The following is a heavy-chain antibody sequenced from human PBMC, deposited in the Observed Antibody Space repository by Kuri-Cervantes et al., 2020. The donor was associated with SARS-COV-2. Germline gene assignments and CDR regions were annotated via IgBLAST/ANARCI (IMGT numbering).Heavy chain of an antibody. CDR2: INDRGVGT. CDR1: GFTFTNYA. D-gene: IGHD5-24*01. J-gene: IGHJ3*02. Sequence: LSLTCAASGFTFTNYAMNWVRQAPGKGLEWVSVINDRGVGTYYADSVKGRFTISRDNSKNTVYLQMNSLTAEDTAVYYCAKDEEMATIFGAFDMWGQGTMVTVSS. V-gene: IGHV3-23*01. CDR3: AKDEEMATIFGAFDM.